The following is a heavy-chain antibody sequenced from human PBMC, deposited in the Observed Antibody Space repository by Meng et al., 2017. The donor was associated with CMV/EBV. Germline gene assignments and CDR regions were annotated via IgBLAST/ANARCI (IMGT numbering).Heavy chain of an antibody. D-gene: IGHD3-9*01. CDR1: LTFSEVY. CDR2: ISFGGKTI. J-gene: IGHJ5*02. Sequence: LTFSEVYMTWIRQAPGKGPEWVAYISFGGKTINYADSVKGRFTVSRNNAENSLSLQMSSLRVEDSAVYYCARGAGYLVGPSKAWLDPWGQGTLVTVSS. V-gene: IGHV3-11*01. CDR3: ARGAGYLVGPSKAWLDP.